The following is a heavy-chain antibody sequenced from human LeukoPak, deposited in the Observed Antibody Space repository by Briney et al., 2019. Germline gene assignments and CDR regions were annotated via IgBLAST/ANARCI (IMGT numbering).Heavy chain of an antibody. V-gene: IGHV3-7*01. J-gene: IGHJ4*02. CDR1: GFTFSNSW. Sequence: PGGSLRLSCAASGFTFSNSWMAWVRQAPGQGLEWGANIKQDESAKHYSDSVKGRFTISSDNAKHSLFLQLNGLRAEDSALYYCARDTDGSLDYWGQGTLVTVSS. D-gene: IGHD5-24*01. CDR2: IKQDESAK. CDR3: ARDTDGSLDY.